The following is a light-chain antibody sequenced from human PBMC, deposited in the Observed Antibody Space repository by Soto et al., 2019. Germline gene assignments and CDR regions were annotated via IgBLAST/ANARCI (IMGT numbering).Light chain of an antibody. CDR3: QSYDSSLSGVV. CDR2: GNC. CDR1: SSNIGAGYD. J-gene: IGLJ2*01. Sequence: QPVLTQRPSVSGAPGQRVTISCTGSSSNIGAGYDVHWYQQLPGTAPKLLIYGNCNRPSGVPDRFSGSKSGTSASLAITGLQAEDEADYYCQSYDSSLSGVVFGEGTKLTVL. V-gene: IGLV1-40*01.